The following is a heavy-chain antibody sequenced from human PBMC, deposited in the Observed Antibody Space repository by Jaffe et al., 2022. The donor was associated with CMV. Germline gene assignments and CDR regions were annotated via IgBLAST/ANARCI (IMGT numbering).Heavy chain of an antibody. CDR2: ISGSGGST. D-gene: IGHD6-6*01. V-gene: IGHV3-23*01. CDR1: GFTFSSYA. CDR3: AKDDSSSPSLYYYGMDV. Sequence: EVQLLESGGGLVQPGGSLRLSCAASGFTFSSYAMSWVRQAPGKGLEWVSAISGSGGSTYYADSVKGRFTISRDNSKNTLYLQMNSLRAEDTAVYYCAKDDSSSPSLYYYGMDVWGQGTTVTVSS. J-gene: IGHJ6*02.